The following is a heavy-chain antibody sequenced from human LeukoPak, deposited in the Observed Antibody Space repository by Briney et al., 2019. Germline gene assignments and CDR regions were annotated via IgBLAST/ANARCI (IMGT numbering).Heavy chain of an antibody. CDR1: GFPFSSYA. V-gene: IGHV3-30-3*01. Sequence: GSLRLSCAASGFPFSSYAMHWVRQAPGKGLEWVAVISYDGSNKYYADSVKGRFTISRDNSKNTLYLQMNSLRAEDTAVYYCARDGSDYWGQGTLVTVSS. CDR2: ISYDGSNK. CDR3: ARDGSDY. J-gene: IGHJ4*02.